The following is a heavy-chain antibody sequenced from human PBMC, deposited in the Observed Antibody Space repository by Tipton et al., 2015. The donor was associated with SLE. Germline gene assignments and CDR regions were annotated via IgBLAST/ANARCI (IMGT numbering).Heavy chain of an antibody. Sequence: TLSLTCTVSGGSISSSSYYWGWIRQPPGKGLEWIGSIYYSGSTYYHPSLKSRVTISVDTSKNQFSLKLSSVTAADTAVYYCARLAGYCSGGSCSEYFQHWGRGTLVTASS. CDR2: IYYSGST. J-gene: IGHJ1*01. CDR3: ARLAGYCSGGSCSEYFQH. D-gene: IGHD2-15*01. V-gene: IGHV4-39*07. CDR1: GGSISSSSYY.